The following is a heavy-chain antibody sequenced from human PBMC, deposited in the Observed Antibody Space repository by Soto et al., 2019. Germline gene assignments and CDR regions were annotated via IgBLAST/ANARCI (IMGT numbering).Heavy chain of an antibody. CDR3: ARDHPSSKEYYYGSGSYYPLDY. J-gene: IGHJ4*02. D-gene: IGHD3-10*01. CDR2: VDGSGANT. V-gene: IGHV3-23*01. Sequence: GGSLRLSCAASGFTFSSHAMGWLRQAPGTGPEWVAFVDGSGANTSYADSVKGRFTISRDNSKNTLYLQMNSLRAEDTAVYYCARDHPSSKEYYYGSGSYYPLDYWGQGTLVTVSS. CDR1: GFTFSSHA.